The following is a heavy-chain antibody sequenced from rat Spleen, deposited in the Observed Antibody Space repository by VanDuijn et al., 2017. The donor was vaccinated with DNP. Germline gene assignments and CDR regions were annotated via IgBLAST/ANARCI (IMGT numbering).Heavy chain of an antibody. V-gene: IGHV5-58*01. CDR3: ATGYNSGSLFDY. CDR1: GFTFSSYW. D-gene: IGHD4-3*01. CDR2: ISTNGGNA. J-gene: IGHJ2*01. Sequence: EVQLVESGGGLVQPGRSLKLSCVASGFTFSSYWMYWIRQAPGKGLEWVASISTNGGNAYYRDSVKGRFTISRDNAKSTLYLQMDSLRSEATATYYCATGYNSGSLFDYWGQGVMVTVSS.